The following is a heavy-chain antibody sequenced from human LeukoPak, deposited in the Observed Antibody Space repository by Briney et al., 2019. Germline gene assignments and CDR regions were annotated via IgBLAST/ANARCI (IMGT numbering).Heavy chain of an antibody. CDR3: AREGAGTLEWSTNFRFDY. V-gene: IGHV1-69*13. CDR2: IIPIFGTA. CDR1: GGTFSSYA. Sequence: GASVKVSCKASGGTFSSYAISWVRQAPGQGLEWMGGIIPIFGTANYAQKFQGRVTITADESTSAAYMELSSLRSEDTAVYYCAREGAGTLEWSTNFRFDYWGQGTLVTVSS. J-gene: IGHJ4*02. D-gene: IGHD3-3*01.